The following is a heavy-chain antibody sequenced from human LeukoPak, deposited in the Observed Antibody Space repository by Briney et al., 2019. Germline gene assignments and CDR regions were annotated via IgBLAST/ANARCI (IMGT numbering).Heavy chain of an antibody. J-gene: IGHJ6*03. CDR1: GGSFSGYY. CDR2: INHSGST. Sequence: SETLSLTCAVYGGSFSGYYWSWIRQPPGKGLEWIGEINHSGSTNYNPSLKSRVTISVDTSKTQFSLKVTSVTAADTAVYYCARAPRDRGYCGATSCFEYMDVWGRGTTVTISS. V-gene: IGHV4-34*01. CDR3: ARAPRDRGYCGATSCFEYMDV. D-gene: IGHD2-2*01.